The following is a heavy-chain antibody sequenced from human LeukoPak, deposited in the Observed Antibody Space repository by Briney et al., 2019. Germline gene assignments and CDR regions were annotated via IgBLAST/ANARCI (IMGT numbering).Heavy chain of an antibody. CDR1: GFTFSNYW. V-gene: IGHV3-74*01. CDR3: ARGLTIFGVVNDAFDI. J-gene: IGHJ3*02. D-gene: IGHD3-3*01. CDR2: INSDGSST. Sequence: SGGSLRLXCAASGFTFSNYWMHWVRQAPGKELVWVSLINSDGSSTIYADSVKGRFTISRDNAKNTLYLQMNSLRAEDTAVYYCARGLTIFGVVNDAFDIWGQGTMVTVSS.